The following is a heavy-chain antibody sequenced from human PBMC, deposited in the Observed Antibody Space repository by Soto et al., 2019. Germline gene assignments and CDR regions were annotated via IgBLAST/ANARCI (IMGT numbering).Heavy chain of an antibody. CDR3: ARKDESGYFNWFDP. CDR1: GHRFASSW. D-gene: IGHD3-22*01. J-gene: IGHJ5*02. Sequence: ESLTVSWRTSGHRFASSWIAWVPQMPGKGLEWMGIIFPSDSDTRYSPSFQGQVTISADRYTSTVFLKWASLKASDTAVYVCARKDESGYFNWFDPWGQGTLVTVS. V-gene: IGHV5-51*01. CDR2: IFPSDSDT.